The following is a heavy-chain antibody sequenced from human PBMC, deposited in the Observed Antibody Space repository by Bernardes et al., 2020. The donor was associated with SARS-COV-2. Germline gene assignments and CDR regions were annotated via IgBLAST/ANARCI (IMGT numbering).Heavy chain of an antibody. D-gene: IGHD3-3*01. Sequence: ASAKVSCKFSGYSVNEFSMHWVRQAPGKGLEWLGGFDPQQRRTIYAQKFQRRVTMTEDTSTDTAYMELRNLRSDDTDVYYCASDDPAGAVFGVVIYALHIWGQGAMVTVSS. CDR1: GYSVNEFS. CDR2: FDPQQRRT. CDR3: ASDDPAGAVFGVVIYALHI. J-gene: IGHJ3*02. V-gene: IGHV1-24*01.